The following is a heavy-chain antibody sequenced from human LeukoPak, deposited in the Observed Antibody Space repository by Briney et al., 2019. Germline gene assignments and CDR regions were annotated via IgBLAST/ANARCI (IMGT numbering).Heavy chain of an antibody. CDR1: GGSISSYY. CDR3: ARQRSSWDYYYYGMDV. CDR2: IYYSGST. D-gene: IGHD6-13*01. Sequence: SETLSLTCTVSGGSISSYYWSWIRQPPGKGLEWIGYIYYSGSTNYNPSLKSRVTISVDTSKNQFSLKLSSVTAAGTAVYYCARQRSSWDYYYYGMDVWGQGTTVTVSS. V-gene: IGHV4-59*08. J-gene: IGHJ6*02.